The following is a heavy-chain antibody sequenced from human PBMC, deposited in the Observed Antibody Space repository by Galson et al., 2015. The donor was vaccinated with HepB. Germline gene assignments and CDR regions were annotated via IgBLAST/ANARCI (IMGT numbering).Heavy chain of an antibody. CDR2: IIPILGIA. CDR1: GGTFSSYA. CDR3: ARDRHRSPTLKNSSGTQGWAFDI. Sequence: SVKVSCKASGGTFSSYAISWVRQAPGQGLEWMGRIIPILGIANYAQKFQGRVTITADKSTSTAYMELSSLRSEDTAVYYCARDRHRSPTLKNSSGTQGWAFDIWGQGTMVTVSS. J-gene: IGHJ3*02. D-gene: IGHD6-19*01. V-gene: IGHV1-69*04.